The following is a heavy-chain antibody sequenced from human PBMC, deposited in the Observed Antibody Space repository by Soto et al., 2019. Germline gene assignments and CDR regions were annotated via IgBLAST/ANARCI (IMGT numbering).Heavy chain of an antibody. Sequence: PSETLSLTCAVYGGSFSGYYWSWIRQPPGKGLEWIGEINHSGSTNYNPSLKSRVTISVDTSKNQFSLKLSSVTAADTAVYYCARFREMTVTNVFDYWGQGTLVTVPQ. CDR1: GGSFSGYY. CDR3: ARFREMTVTNVFDY. CDR2: INHSGST. V-gene: IGHV4-34*01. J-gene: IGHJ4*02. D-gene: IGHD4-17*01.